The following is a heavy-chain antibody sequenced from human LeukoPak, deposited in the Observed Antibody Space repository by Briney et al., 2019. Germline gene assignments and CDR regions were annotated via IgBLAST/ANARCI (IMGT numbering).Heavy chain of an antibody. CDR2: IIPIFGTA. Sequence: ASVKVSCKASGGTFSSYAISWVRQAPGQGLEWMGGIIPIFGTANYAQKFQGRVTITTDESTSTAYMELSSLRSEDTAVYYCVSYGITGTTEDYWGQGTLVTVSS. CDR3: VSYGITGTTEDY. CDR1: GGTFSSYA. V-gene: IGHV1-69*05. J-gene: IGHJ4*02. D-gene: IGHD1-7*01.